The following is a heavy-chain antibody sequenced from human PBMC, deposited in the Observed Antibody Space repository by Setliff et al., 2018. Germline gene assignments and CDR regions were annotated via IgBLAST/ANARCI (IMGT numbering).Heavy chain of an antibody. CDR2: ISPYSGES. Sequence: ASVKVSCKTSGFRFTSLGFSWVRQAPGQGLEWIGWISPYSGESNYAQKFQDRLTVTADTSTKTTYMELRSLTSDDTAVYFCTRSRGPRVVLAADFDFWSQGTRVTVSS. D-gene: IGHD3-16*01. CDR1: GFRFTSLG. J-gene: IGHJ4*02. CDR3: TRSRGPRVVLAADFDF. V-gene: IGHV1-18*01.